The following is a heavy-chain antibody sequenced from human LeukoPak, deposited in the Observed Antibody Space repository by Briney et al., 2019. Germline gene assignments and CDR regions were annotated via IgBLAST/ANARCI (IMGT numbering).Heavy chain of an antibody. CDR3: TRGAGWLIDY. D-gene: IGHD3-16*01. V-gene: IGHV4-59*01. CDR2: FYNSGRS. Sequence: SETLSLTCTVSDDSICDYYRGWIRQPPGKGLEWIGYFYNSGRSTYNPSLKSRVTISADTSKNRFSLKLNSVTTADTAVYYCTRGAGWLIDYWGQGILVTVSS. CDR1: DDSICDYY. J-gene: IGHJ4*02.